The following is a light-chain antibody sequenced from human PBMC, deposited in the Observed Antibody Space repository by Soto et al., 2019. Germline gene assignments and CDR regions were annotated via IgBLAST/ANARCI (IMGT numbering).Light chain of an antibody. CDR1: QNLLHRSVNKTF. CDR3: QHYYSPPVT. Sequence: DIVMTQSPESLAVSLGVRATINCKSSQNLLHRSVNKTFLAWYQQKPGQPPKMLIHWASARASGVPDRFSGSGSETDFTLTIRNLQAEDVAVYYCQHYYSPPVTFGGGTRVEIK. V-gene: IGKV4-1*01. J-gene: IGKJ4*01. CDR2: WAS.